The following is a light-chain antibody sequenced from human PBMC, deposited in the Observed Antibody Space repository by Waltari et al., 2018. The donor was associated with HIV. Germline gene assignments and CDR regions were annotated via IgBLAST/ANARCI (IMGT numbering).Light chain of an antibody. CDR2: DNK. CDR3: GTWDSGLSVVV. CDR1: SSNIGNYY. J-gene: IGLJ2*01. Sequence: QSVLTQPPSVSAATGQTVTITSSGTSSNIGNYYVSWYQHLPGTAPQLLIYDNKKRPSGIPDRFSASKSGTSATLDITGLQTGDEADYYCGTWDSGLSVVVFGEGTKLTVL. V-gene: IGLV1-51*01.